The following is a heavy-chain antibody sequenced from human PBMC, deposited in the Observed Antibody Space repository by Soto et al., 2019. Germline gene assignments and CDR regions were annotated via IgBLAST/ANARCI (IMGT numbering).Heavy chain of an antibody. CDR3: ARQERSYFGPGWFDT. CDR1: GGSINSHY. Sequence: ASETRSLTCSVSGGSINSHYWTWIRQPPGEGLEWIGYTYYSGSTNFNPSLKSRVTISVDTSKKKFSLRLSSVTAADTAIYYCARQERSYFGPGWFDTWGQGALVTVSS. D-gene: IGHD3-10*01. V-gene: IGHV4-59*08. CDR2: TYYSGST. J-gene: IGHJ5*02.